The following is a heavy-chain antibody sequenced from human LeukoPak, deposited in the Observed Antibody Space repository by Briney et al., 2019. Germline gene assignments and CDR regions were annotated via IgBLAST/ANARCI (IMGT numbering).Heavy chain of an antibody. CDR2: VHLSGRT. CDR1: GGSISTTNW. CDR3: ARHDSSGYYRPLDY. J-gene: IGHJ4*02. Sequence: SETLSLTCGVSGGSISTTNWWTWVRQPPGEGLEWIGEVHLSGRTHYNPSLESRVTMSVDMSENHISLRLTSVTAADTAVYYCARHDSSGYYRPLDYWGQGTLVTVSS. V-gene: IGHV4-4*02. D-gene: IGHD3-22*01.